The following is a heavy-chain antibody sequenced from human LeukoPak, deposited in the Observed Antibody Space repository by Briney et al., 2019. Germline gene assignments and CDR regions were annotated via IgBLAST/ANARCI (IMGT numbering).Heavy chain of an antibody. J-gene: IGHJ6*02. CDR1: GFTFSSYW. CDR3: TRDHGLDV. V-gene: IGHV3-74*01. Sequence: QSGGSLRLSCEASGFTFSSYWMSWVRQAPGKGLMWVSQINSDGSATSCADPVKGRCTISRDNAKNMLYLEMNSLRVEDTAVYFCTRDHGLDVWGQGTTVTVSS. CDR2: INSDGSAT.